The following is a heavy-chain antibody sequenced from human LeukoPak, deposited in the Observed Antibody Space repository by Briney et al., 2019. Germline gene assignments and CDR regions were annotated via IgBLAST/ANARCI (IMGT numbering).Heavy chain of an antibody. CDR2: IIPIFGTA. V-gene: IGHV1-69*13. CDR3: ARDYYDSSGPGTYYMDV. J-gene: IGHJ6*03. Sequence: GASVKISCKASGYTFTSYYMHWVRQAPGQGLEWMGGIIPIFGTANYAQKFQGRVTITADESTSTAYMELSSLRSEDTAVYYCARDYYDSSGPGTYYMDVWGKGTTVTVSS. D-gene: IGHD3-22*01. CDR1: GYTFTSYY.